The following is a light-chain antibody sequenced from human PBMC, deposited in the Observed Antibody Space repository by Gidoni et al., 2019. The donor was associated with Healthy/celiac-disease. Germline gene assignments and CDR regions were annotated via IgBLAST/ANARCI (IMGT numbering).Light chain of an antibody. V-gene: IGKV1-5*03. J-gene: IGKJ1*01. CDR3: QQYNTYPWT. Sequence: DIQMTQSPSTLSAFVGDRVTITCRASQSIGSWLVWYQQKPGKAPNLLIYKASTLQSGVPSRFSGSGSGTEFTLTISSLQPDDLATYYCQQYNTYPWTFGQGTKVEIK. CDR1: QSIGSW. CDR2: KAS.